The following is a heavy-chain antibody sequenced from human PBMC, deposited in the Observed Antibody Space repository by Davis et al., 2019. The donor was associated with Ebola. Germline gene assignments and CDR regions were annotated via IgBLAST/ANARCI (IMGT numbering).Heavy chain of an antibody. Sequence: GESLKISCAASGFTFSSYGMHWVRQAPGKGLEWVAVIWYDGSNKYYADSVKGRFTISRDNSKNTLYLQMNSLRAEDTAVYYCARGGAPKDYYGSGSYSVWGQGTLVTVSS. CDR1: GFTFSSYG. CDR3: ARGGAPKDYYGSGSYSV. D-gene: IGHD3-10*01. J-gene: IGHJ4*02. CDR2: IWYDGSNK. V-gene: IGHV3-33*01.